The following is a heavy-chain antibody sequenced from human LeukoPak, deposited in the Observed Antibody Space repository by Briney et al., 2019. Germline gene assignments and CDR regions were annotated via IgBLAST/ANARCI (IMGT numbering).Heavy chain of an antibody. V-gene: IGHV3-7*01. CDR3: ARDPNREDDF. D-gene: IGHD2/OR15-2a*01. Sequence: GGSLRLSCAASGFRFSNYWMTWLRQFPAKGLEWVAIINPDGSAKYYLDSVRGRFTISRDNAQASLFLQMNNLRLDDTAVYYCARDPNREDDFWGQGILVTVSS. J-gene: IGHJ4*02. CDR1: GFRFSNYW. CDR2: INPDGSAK.